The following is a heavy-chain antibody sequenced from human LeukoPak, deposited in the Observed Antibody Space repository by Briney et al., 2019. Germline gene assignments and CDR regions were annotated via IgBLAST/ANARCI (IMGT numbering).Heavy chain of an antibody. J-gene: IGHJ4*02. Sequence: SETLSLTCAVYGGSFSGYYWTWIRQPPGKGREWIGEINRSGSTNYNPPLKSRVTISVDTSKNQISLKLSSVTAADTAVYYCARRCRIGSGWFYDYWGQGTLVTVSS. V-gene: IGHV4-34*01. D-gene: IGHD6-19*01. CDR2: INRSGST. CDR1: GGSFSGYY. CDR3: ARRCRIGSGWFYDY.